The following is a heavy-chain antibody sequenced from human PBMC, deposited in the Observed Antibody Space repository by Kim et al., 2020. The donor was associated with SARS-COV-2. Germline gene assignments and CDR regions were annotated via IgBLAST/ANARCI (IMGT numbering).Heavy chain of an antibody. CDR2: IYSGGST. Sequence: GGSLRLSCAASGFTVSSNYMSWVRQAPGKGLEWVSDIYSGGSTYYAVSVKGRLIISRHNTNNTLLYQMNSLLTEDTTAYYCARGYSSGCSHYYDYWGQGT. CDR3: ARGYSSGCSHYYDY. J-gene: IGHJ4*02. CDR1: GFTVSSNY. D-gene: IGHD6-19*01. V-gene: IGHV3-53*04.